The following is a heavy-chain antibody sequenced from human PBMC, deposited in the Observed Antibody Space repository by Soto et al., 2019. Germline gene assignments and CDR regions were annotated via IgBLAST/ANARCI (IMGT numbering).Heavy chain of an antibody. J-gene: IGHJ5*02. Sequence: GGSLRLSCAGSGFTFSTFDIHWVRQDPGKGLEWVSGIGTLSDTFYAASVQGRFTISRQNAKNSVYLQMNSLRAGDTAFYYCARGRSFSYDSTPPPMFDPWGQGTLVTVSS. D-gene: IGHD3-10*01. CDR1: GFTFSTFD. V-gene: IGHV3-13*01. CDR3: ARGRSFSYDSTPPPMFDP. CDR2: IGTLSDT.